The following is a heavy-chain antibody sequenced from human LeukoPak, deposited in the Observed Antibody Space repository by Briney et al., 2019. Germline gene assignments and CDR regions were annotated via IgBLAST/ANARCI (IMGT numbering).Heavy chain of an antibody. CDR2: ISGSGGYT. CDR3: AKRGVVIRVILVGFHREAYYFDS. J-gene: IGHJ4*02. Sequence: PGGSLRLSCAATGFIFKDFAMTWVRQAPGKGLEWVSAISGSGGYTDYADSVKGRFTISRDNSKNTLYLQMNSLRAEDTAVYFCAKRGVVIRVILVGFHREAYYFDSWGQGALVTVSS. V-gene: IGHV3-23*01. D-gene: IGHD3-22*01. CDR1: GFIFKDFA.